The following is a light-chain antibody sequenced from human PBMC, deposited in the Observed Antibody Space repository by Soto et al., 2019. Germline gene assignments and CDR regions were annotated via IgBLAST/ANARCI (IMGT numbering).Light chain of an antibody. V-gene: IGKV3-15*01. CDR2: GAS. CDR1: QSVGSD. CDR3: QQYHNWPIT. Sequence: EILMTQSPATLSVSPWERATLSCRASQSVGSDLAWYQQKPGQAPRLLIYGASTRATGIPARFSGSGSGTEFTLAISSLQSEDFAVYYCQQYHNWPITFGQGTRLEIK. J-gene: IGKJ5*01.